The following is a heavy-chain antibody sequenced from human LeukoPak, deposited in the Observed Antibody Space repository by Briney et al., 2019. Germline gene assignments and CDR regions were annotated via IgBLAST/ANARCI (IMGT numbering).Heavy chain of an antibody. CDR1: GFNFNTYS. D-gene: IGHD3-16*01. CDR2: ISGDTNTI. Sequence: GGSLRLSCAVSGFNFNTYSMNWVRQAPGKGPEWVSYISGDTNTIYYADSVKGRFTISRDNAKNSLYLQMNSLRAEDTALYYCVRQFASWGRGTLVTVSS. J-gene: IGHJ5*01. V-gene: IGHV3-48*04. CDR3: VRQFAS.